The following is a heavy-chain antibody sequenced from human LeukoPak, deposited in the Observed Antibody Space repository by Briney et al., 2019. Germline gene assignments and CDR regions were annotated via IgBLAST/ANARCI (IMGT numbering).Heavy chain of an antibody. CDR1: GFIVSRNY. J-gene: IGHJ4*02. CDR2: IYGGNT. V-gene: IGHV3-66*01. Sequence: GGSLRLSCAASGFIVSRNYMSWVRQAPGKGLEWVSVIYGGNTYYADSVKGRFTISRDNSKNTLFLQMNSLRAEDTAVYFCARGHDERPIRLEVAHYWGQGTLVTVSS. D-gene: IGHD5-24*01. CDR3: ARGHDERPIRLEVAHY.